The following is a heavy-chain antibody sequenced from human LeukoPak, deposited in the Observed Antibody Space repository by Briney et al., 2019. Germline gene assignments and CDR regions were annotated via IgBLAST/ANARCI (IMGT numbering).Heavy chain of an antibody. CDR2: ISSSGITI. J-gene: IGHJ4*02. CDR3: ARDQYGLGYGSLFDY. CDR1: GFTFSDYY. V-gene: IGHV3-11*01. D-gene: IGHD3-10*01. Sequence: TGGSLRLSCAASGFTFSDYYMTWIRQAPGKGLEGVSYISSSGITIYYADSVKGRFTISRDNAKKSLYLEMNSLRAEDTAVYYCARDQYGLGYGSLFDYWGQGTLVTVSS.